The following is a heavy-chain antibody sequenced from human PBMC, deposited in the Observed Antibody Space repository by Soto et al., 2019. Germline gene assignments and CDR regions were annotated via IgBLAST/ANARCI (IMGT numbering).Heavy chain of an antibody. CDR1: GYTFTRYG. D-gene: IGHD3-16*01. V-gene: IGHV1-18*01. Sequence: QVQLVQSGAEVKNPGASVKVSCKASGYTFTRYGIGWARQAPGQGLGWMGWINTYNGNTNYAQNVQGRVTLTTDTSMSTAYMELRSLRSNDTAIYYCAMVDVYVTPSPQDVWGQGTTVIVSS. CDR2: INTYNGNT. CDR3: AMVDVYVTPSPQDV. J-gene: IGHJ6*02.